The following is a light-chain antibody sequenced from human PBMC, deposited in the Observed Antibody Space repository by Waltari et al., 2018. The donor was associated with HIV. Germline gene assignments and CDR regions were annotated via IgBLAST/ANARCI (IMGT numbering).Light chain of an antibody. CDR2: GAS. CDR1: QSVDSRS. J-gene: IGKJ1*01. CDR3: QPCGGSSWT. Sequence: DIVLTQSPDTLSLSPGDTATLSCRASQSVDSRSFAWYQQKPGQAPRRLMSGASSRATGIPDRFSGSGSGTDFTLTISRLEPEDFAVYYCQPCGGSSWTFGQGTKVEIK. V-gene: IGKV3-20*01.